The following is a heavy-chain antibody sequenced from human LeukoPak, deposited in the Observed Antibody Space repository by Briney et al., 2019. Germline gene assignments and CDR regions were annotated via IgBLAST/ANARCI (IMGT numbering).Heavy chain of an antibody. J-gene: IGHJ4*02. CDR2: IIPIFGTA. D-gene: IGHD3-22*01. V-gene: IGHV1-69*01. Sequence: EASVKVSCKASGGTFSSYAISWVRQAPGQGLVWMGGIIPIFGTANYAQKFQGRVTITADESTSTAYMELSSLRSEDTAVYYCASSYYDSSGYYDDIYYWGQGTLVTVSS. CDR3: ASSYYDSSGYYDDIYY. CDR1: GGTFSSYA.